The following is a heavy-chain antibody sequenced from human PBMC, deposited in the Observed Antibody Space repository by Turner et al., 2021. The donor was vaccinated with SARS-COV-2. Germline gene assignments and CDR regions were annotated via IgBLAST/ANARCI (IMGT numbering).Heavy chain of an antibody. Sequence: QLQLQESGPGLVKPSETLSLTCTVSGGSISSSGYYWGWIRQPPGKGLEWIGSIYYSGITYYNPSLKSRVTISVDTSKNQFSLKLSSVTAAETAVYYCARLMDSIDYYYGMDVWGQGTTVTVSS. D-gene: IGHD2-2*03. V-gene: IGHV4-39*01. J-gene: IGHJ6*02. CDR3: ARLMDSIDYYYGMDV. CDR2: IYYSGIT. CDR1: GGSISSSGYY.